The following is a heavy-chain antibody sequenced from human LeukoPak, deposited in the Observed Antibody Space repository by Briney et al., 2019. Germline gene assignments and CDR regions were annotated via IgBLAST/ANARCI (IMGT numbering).Heavy chain of an antibody. CDR3: ARGVVAAPQTFDY. Sequence: SETLSLTCTVSGGSIRSSSYYWGWIRQPPGKGLEWIGSIYYSGSTYYNPTLKSRVTISVDTSKNQFSLKLSSVTAADTAVYYCARGVVAAPQTFDYWGQGTLVTVSS. V-gene: IGHV4-39*07. CDR2: IYYSGST. D-gene: IGHD2-15*01. CDR1: GGSIRSSSYY. J-gene: IGHJ4*02.